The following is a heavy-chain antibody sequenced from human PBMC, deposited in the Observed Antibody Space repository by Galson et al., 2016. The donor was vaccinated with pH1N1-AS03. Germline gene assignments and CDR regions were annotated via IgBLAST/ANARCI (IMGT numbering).Heavy chain of an antibody. CDR1: GFTFSSHG. Sequence: SLRLSCAASGFTFSSHGMHWVRQTPGKGLEWVAVIWHDGSEKYYADSVKGRFTISRDNSKNTLYLQMNSLRAEDTAVYYCARDRHYYDYIWGTYRYDWYVDLWGRGTLVTVSS. CDR3: ARDRHYYDYIWGTYRYDWYVDL. D-gene: IGHD3-16*02. J-gene: IGHJ2*01. V-gene: IGHV3-33*01. CDR2: IWHDGSEK.